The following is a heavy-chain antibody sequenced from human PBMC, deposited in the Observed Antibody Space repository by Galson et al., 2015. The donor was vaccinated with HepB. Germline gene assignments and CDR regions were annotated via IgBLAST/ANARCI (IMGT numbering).Heavy chain of an antibody. CDR2: ISDGGIRT. V-gene: IGHV3-23*01. CDR3: AKGSRFWSGYSSSNFDY. Sequence: SLRLSCADSGFTFSSYAMSWVRQAPGKGLQWVSTISDGGIRTLYADSVKGRFTISRDNSKDTLYLQMNSLRAEDTAVYYCAKGSRFWSGYSSSNFDYWGQGTLVTVSS. J-gene: IGHJ4*02. CDR1: GFTFSSYA. D-gene: IGHD3-3*01.